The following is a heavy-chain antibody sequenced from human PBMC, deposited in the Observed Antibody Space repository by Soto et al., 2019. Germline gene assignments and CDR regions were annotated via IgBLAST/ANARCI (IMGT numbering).Heavy chain of an antibody. D-gene: IGHD3-3*01. V-gene: IGHV1-3*01. CDR3: ARGLTIFGVVIGY. CDR2: INSGNGNT. CDR1: GYTFTNYI. Sequence: ASVKVSCKTSGYTFTNYIVDWVRQAPGQGLEWMGWINSGNGNTKYSEKFQGRVTITRDTSASTAYMELNSLTSEDTAVYYCARGLTIFGVVIGYWGQGTLVTVSS. J-gene: IGHJ4*02.